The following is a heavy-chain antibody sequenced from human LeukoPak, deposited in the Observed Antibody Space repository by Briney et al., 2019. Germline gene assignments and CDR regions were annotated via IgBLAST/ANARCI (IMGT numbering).Heavy chain of an antibody. J-gene: IGHJ6*02. CDR1: GFTFSSYG. CDR2: IWYDGSNK. D-gene: IGHD2-2*01. V-gene: IGHV3-33*06. Sequence: GGSLRLSCAASGFTFSSYGMHWVRQASGKGLEWVAVIWYDGSNKYYADSVKGRFTISRDNSKNTLYLQMNSLRAEDTAVYYCAKGQLLWTYYYYGMDVWGQGTTVTVSS. CDR3: AKGQLLWTYYYYGMDV.